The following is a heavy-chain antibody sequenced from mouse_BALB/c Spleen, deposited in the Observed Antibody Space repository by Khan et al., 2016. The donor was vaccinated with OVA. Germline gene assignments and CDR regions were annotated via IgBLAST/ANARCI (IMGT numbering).Heavy chain of an antibody. CDR2: IWCGGST. J-gene: IGHJ3*01. CDR1: GFSLTTYG. V-gene: IGHV2-2*02. D-gene: IGHD2-4*01. Sequence: QVQLKQSGPGLVQPSQSLSITCTVSGFSLTTYGVHWVRQSPGKGLEWLGVIWCGGSTDYHAAFISRLSISKDSSKSQVFFKMNSLQVNDTAIYYCARNYDYDEGLAYWGQGTLVNVSA. CDR3: ARNYDYDEGLAY.